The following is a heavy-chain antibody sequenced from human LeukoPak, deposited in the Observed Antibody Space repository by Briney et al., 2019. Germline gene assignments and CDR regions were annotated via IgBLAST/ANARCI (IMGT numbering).Heavy chain of an antibody. CDR3: ARDGVRGFTNYYYYMDV. CDR1: GGSISSGSYY. Sequence: SQTLSLTCTVSGGSISSGSYYWSWIRQPAGKGLEWIGRIYTSGSTNYNPSLKSRVTMSVDTSKNQFSLKLSSVTAADTAVYYCARDGVRGFTNYYYYMDVWGKGTTVTVSS. D-gene: IGHD3-10*01. V-gene: IGHV4-61*02. CDR2: IYTSGST. J-gene: IGHJ6*03.